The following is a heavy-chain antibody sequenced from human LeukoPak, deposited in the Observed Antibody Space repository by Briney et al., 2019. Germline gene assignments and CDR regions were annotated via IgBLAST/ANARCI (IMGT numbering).Heavy chain of an antibody. CDR2: IYYSGGT. CDR1: GGSVSSGSYY. V-gene: IGHV4-61*01. Sequence: PSETLSLTCTVSGGSVSSGSYYWSWIRQPPGKGLEWIGYIYYSGGTNYNPSLKSRVTISVDTSKKQFSLNLSSVTAADTAVYYCARAPYFDWLLYPSPFFDYWGQGTLVTVSS. J-gene: IGHJ4*02. D-gene: IGHD3-9*01. CDR3: ARAPYFDWLLYPSPFFDY.